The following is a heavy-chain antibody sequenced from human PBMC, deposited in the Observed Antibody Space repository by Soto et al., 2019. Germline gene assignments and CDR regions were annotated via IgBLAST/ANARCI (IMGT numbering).Heavy chain of an antibody. J-gene: IGHJ4*02. CDR1: GFTFSSYS. D-gene: IGHD1-26*01. CDR2: ISSSSSYI. Sequence: EVQLVESGGGLVKPGGSLRLSCAASGFTFSSYSMNWVRQAPGKGLEWVSSISSSSSYIYYADSVKGRFTISRDNAKNXLYLQMNSLRAEDTAVYYCAREVVLVGAGIYYFDYWGQGTLVTVSS. V-gene: IGHV3-21*01. CDR3: AREVVLVGAGIYYFDY.